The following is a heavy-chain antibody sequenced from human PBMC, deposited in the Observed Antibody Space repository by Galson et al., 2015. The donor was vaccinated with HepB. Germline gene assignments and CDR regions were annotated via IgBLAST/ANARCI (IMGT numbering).Heavy chain of an antibody. V-gene: IGHV1-2*02. J-gene: IGHJ5*02. Sequence: CKASGYTFTDYYMHWVRQAPGQGLEWMGWINPNSGDTNYAQQFQGRVTMTRDTSIKTAYMELSRLTSDDTAVYYCARSRFYDFWSGYYPWGQGTLVTVSS. CDR1: GYTFTDYY. D-gene: IGHD3-3*01. CDR3: ARSRFYDFWSGYYP. CDR2: INPNSGDT.